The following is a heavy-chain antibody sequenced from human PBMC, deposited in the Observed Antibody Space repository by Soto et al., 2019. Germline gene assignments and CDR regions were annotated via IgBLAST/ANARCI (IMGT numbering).Heavy chain of an antibody. CDR2: ISGSGTT. D-gene: IGHD3-16*01. Sequence: QTGGSLRLSCVASGYTFNSHEMNWVRQAPGKGLEWISSISGSGTTNYAESVKGRFTISRDNAHKSLFLEMKDLRVEDTAVYYCARGGIHWGQGXLVTVSS. J-gene: IGHJ4*02. V-gene: IGHV3-48*03. CDR1: GYTFNSHE. CDR3: ARGGIH.